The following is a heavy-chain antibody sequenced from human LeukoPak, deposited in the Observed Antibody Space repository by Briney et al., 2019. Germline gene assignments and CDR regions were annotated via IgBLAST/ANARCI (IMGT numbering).Heavy chain of an antibody. CDR3: ARVPGSGYYNWFDP. CDR1: GYTFTGYY. V-gene: IGHV1-2*02. J-gene: IGHJ5*02. Sequence: ASVKVSCKASGYTFTGYYMHWVRQAPGQGLEWMGWINPNSGGTNYAQKFQGRVTMTRGTSISTAYMELSRLRSDDTAVYYCARVPGSGYYNWFDPWGQGTLVTVSS. CDR2: INPNSGGT. D-gene: IGHD3-22*01.